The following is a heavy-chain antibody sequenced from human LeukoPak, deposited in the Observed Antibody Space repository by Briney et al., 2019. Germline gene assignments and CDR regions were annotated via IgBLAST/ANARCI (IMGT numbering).Heavy chain of an antibody. V-gene: IGHV3-30*18. J-gene: IGHJ6*02. Sequence: GGSLMLACGAPGFTFSSYGVHWVRQATGKGVEREEDISYDGSNKYYADSVKGRFTISRDNSNNTLYLQMNSLRAEAPAVYYCAKGYRSSSARGGMDVWGQGTTVTVSS. CDR1: GFTFSSYG. CDR2: ISYDGSNK. D-gene: IGHD6-13*01. CDR3: AKGYRSSSARGGMDV.